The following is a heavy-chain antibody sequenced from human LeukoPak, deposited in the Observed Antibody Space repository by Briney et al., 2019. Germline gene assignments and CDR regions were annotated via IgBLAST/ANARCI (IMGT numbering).Heavy chain of an antibody. CDR3: ASRHGNSGSNNWFDP. V-gene: IGHV1-69*01. CDR1: GGTFSSYA. CDR2: IIPIFGTA. J-gene: IGHJ5*02. Sequence: ASVKVSCKASGGTFSSYAISWVRQAPGQGLEWMGGIIPIFGTANYAQKFQSRVTITADESTSTAYMELSSLRSEDTAVYYCASRHGNSGSNNWFDPWGQGTLVTVSS. D-gene: IGHD1-26*01.